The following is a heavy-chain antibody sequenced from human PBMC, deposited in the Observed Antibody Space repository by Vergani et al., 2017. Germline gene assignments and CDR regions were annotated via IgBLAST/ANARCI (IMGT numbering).Heavy chain of an antibody. J-gene: IGHJ5*02. D-gene: IGHD2-2*01. Sequence: QVHLVQSGAEVKKPGTSVEVSCKASGYTFSDYYMHWVRQAPGQGLEWMGWINPNSGGTNYAQKFQGRVTMTRDTSISTAYMELSRLRSDDTAVYYCARXLSAVPDVNWCDPWGQGTLVTVSS. CDR2: INPNSGGT. V-gene: IGHV1-2*02. CDR1: GYTFSDYY. CDR3: ARXLSAVPDVNWCDP.